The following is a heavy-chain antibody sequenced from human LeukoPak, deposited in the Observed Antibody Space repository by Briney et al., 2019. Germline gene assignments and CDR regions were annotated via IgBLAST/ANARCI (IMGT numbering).Heavy chain of an antibody. J-gene: IGHJ4*02. Sequence: SETLSLTCTVSGGSISSSSYYWAWIRQPPGKGLEWIGSIYYNGSTYYSPSLKSRVTISVDTSKNQFSLKVSSVTAADTAVYYCAREGYQWELPDYWGQGTLVTVSS. CDR2: IYYNGST. D-gene: IGHD1-26*01. CDR1: GGSISSSSYY. V-gene: IGHV4-39*02. CDR3: AREGYQWELPDY.